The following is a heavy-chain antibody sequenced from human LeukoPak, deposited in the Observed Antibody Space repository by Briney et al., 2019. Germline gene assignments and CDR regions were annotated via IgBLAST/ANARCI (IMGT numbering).Heavy chain of an antibody. V-gene: IGHV1-8*01. J-gene: IGHJ4*02. CDR1: GYTFTSYD. CDR2: MNPNSGNT. D-gene: IGHD3-22*01. Sequence: ASVEVSCKASGYTFTSYDINWVRQAPGQGLEWMGWMNPNSGNTGYAQRFQGRVTMTRDTSISTAYMELSSLTSEDTAVYYCARGRSFYDSNGYYPCLDYWGQGTLVTVSS. CDR3: ARGRSFYDSNGYYPCLDY.